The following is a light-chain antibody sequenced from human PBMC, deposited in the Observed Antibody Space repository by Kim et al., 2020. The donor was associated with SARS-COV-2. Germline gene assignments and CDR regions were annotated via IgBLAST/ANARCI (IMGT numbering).Light chain of an antibody. V-gene: IGKV3-15*01. Sequence: FVSPGERATRSCRASQSVNNKVAWYQQKPGQAPRLLMYGASTRAIGVPARFTGSGSGTEFTLTISSLQSEDFGVYYCQQYKNWRTFGQGTKVDIK. CDR3: QQYKNWRT. J-gene: IGKJ1*01. CDR1: QSVNNK. CDR2: GAS.